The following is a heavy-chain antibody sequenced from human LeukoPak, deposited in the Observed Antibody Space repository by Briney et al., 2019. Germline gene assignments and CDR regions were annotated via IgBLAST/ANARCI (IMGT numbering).Heavy chain of an antibody. V-gene: IGHV4-34*01. D-gene: IGHD3-10*01. CDR3: ARLTGSINRPHYFDY. CDR1: GGSFSGYY. CDR2: INHSGST. Sequence: SETLSLTCAVYGGSFSGYYWSWIRQPPGKGLEWIGEINHSGSTNYNPSLKSRVTISVDTSKNQFSLKLSSVTAADTAVFYCARLTGSINRPHYFDYWGQGTLVTVSS. J-gene: IGHJ4*02.